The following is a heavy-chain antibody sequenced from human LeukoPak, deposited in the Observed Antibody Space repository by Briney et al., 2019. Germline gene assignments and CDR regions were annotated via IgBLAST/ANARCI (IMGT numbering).Heavy chain of an antibody. CDR3: ANGLDYDILTGSLGD. CDR1: GFTFRSYG. Sequence: RTGGSLRLSCAASGFTFRSYGMSWVRQAPGKGLEWVSAISGSGGSTNYADSVMGRFTISRDNAKNSLYLQMNSLRAEDTALYYCANGLDYDILTGSLGDWGQGTLVTVSS. V-gene: IGHV3-23*01. D-gene: IGHD3-9*01. CDR2: ISGSGGST. J-gene: IGHJ4*02.